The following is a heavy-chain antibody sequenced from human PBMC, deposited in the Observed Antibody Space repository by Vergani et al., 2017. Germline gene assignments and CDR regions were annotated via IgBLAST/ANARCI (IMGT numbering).Heavy chain of an antibody. Sequence: EVQLVESGGGLVQPGGSLRLSCAASGFTFIMHAMSWVRQAPGKGLEWVSTLSASDRRTHYADSVKGRFTISRDNSKNKLFLHMNSLRPEDTAVYYCAKVGRSEVACTFGAFDIWGQGTMVTVSS. V-gene: IGHV3-23*04. J-gene: IGHJ3*02. CDR2: LSASDRRT. CDR3: AKVGRSEVACTFGAFDI. D-gene: IGHD6-19*01. CDR1: GFTFIMHA.